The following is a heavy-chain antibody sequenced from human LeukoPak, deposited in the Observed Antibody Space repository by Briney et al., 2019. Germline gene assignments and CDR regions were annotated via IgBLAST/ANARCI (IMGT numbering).Heavy chain of an antibody. CDR2: INPQSGGT. D-gene: IGHD2-2*01. Sequence: ASVKVSCKASGYTFIGYYVHWVRQAPGQGLGWMGWINPQSGGTKYAQKFQGRVTMTRDTSINTAYMDLSRLRSGDTAVYYCARGSCSSTSCHDFDYWGQGTLVTVPS. CDR1: GYTFIGYY. J-gene: IGHJ4*02. V-gene: IGHV1-2*02. CDR3: ARGSCSSTSCHDFDY.